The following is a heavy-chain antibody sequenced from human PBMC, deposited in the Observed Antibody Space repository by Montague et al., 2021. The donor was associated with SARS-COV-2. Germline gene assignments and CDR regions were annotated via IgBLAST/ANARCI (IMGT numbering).Heavy chain of an antibody. D-gene: IGHD1-1*01. Sequence: SESLSLTCAVYGGSFSDYYWSWIRQPPGKGLEWMGEINHSGSTGYNPSLKSRVTVSVDTSQNQFSLRLTSVTAADTAVYYCARDRQGNYFHYYGLDVWGQGTTVTVSS. CDR3: ARDRQGNYFHYYGLDV. V-gene: IGHV4-34*01. CDR2: INHSGST. J-gene: IGHJ6*02. CDR1: GGSFSDYY.